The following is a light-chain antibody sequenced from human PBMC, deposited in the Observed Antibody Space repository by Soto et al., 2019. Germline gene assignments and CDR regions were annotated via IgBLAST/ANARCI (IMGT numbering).Light chain of an antibody. V-gene: IGKV3-20*01. CDR2: GAS. CDR1: QSVSRGF. CDR3: QQYDSLPRT. J-gene: IGKJ1*01. Sequence: EIVLTQSPATLSLSPGERATLSCRASQSVSRGFLAWFQQKPGQAPRLLIYGASNRATGIPDRFSGRGSGTDFTLTISRLEPGDFAVYYCQQYDSLPRTFGQGTKVEIK.